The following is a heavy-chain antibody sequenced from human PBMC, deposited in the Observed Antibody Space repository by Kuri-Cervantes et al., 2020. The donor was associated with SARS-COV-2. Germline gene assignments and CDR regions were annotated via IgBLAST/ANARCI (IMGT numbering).Heavy chain of an antibody. V-gene: IGHV4-38-2*02. CDR1: GGSISSYY. CDR3: ARLKRGSNWFDP. J-gene: IGHJ5*02. Sequence: GSLRLSCTVSGGSISSYYWGWIRQPPGKGLEWIGSIYHSGSTYYNPSLKSRVTISVDTSKNQFSLKLSSVTAADTAVYYCARLKRGSNWFDPWGQGTLVTVSS. CDR2: IYHSGST. D-gene: IGHD2-15*01.